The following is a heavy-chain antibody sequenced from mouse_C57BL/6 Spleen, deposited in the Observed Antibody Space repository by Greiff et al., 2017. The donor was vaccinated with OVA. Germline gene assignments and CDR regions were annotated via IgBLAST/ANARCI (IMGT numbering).Heavy chain of an antibody. J-gene: IGHJ2*01. D-gene: IGHD2-1*01. Sequence: QVQLQQPGAELVKPGASVTLSCTASGYTFTSYWMQWVKQRPGQGLEWIGEIDPSDSYTNYNQKFKGKATLTVDTSSSTAYMQLSSLTSEDSAVYYCARRLYYGNFDYWGQGTTLTVSS. CDR1: GYTFTSYW. V-gene: IGHV1-50*01. CDR2: IDPSDSYT. CDR3: ARRLYYGNFDY.